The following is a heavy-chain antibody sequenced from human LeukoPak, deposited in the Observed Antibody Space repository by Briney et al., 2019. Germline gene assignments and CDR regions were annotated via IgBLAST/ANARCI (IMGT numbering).Heavy chain of an antibody. CDR2: INHSGST. V-gene: IGHV4-34*01. J-gene: IGHJ4*02. CDR1: GGSFSGYY. Sequence: PSETLSLTCAVYGGSFSGYYWSWIRQPPGKGLEWIGEINHSGSTNYNPSLKSRVTISVDTSKNQFSLKLSSVTAADTAVYYCARKPLAAAGLDYWGQGTLVTVSS. D-gene: IGHD6-13*01. CDR3: ARKPLAAAGLDY.